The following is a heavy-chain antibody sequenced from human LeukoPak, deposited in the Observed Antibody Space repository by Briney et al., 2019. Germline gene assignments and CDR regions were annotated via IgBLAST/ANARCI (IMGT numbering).Heavy chain of an antibody. D-gene: IGHD3-22*01. CDR3: ARQPHYYDTSAYYPSHFDY. CDR2: ISYSGDT. J-gene: IGHJ4*02. CDR1: GGPITSNSHY. V-gene: IGHV4-39*01. Sequence: PSETLSLTCTVSGGPITSNSHYWGWIRPPPGQGLEWIGSISYSGDTHYNPSLKSRVTLSVDTSKSQFSLNLSSLTAADTAVFYCARQPHYYDTSAYYPSHFDYWGLGTLVTVAS.